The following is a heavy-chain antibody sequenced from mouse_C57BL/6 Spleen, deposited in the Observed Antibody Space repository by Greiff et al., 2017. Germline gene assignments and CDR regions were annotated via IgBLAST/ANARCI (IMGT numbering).Heavy chain of an antibody. CDR1: GYTFTSYW. V-gene: IGHV1-55*01. CDR3: ARSILRYPYAMDY. Sequence: QVQLQQPGAELVKPGASVKMSCKASGYTFTSYWITWVKQRPGQGLEWIGDIHPGSGSTNYNEKFKRKATLAVDTSSSTAYMQLRSLTSEDSEVSYCARSILRYPYAMDYWGQGTSVTVSS. J-gene: IGHJ4*01. D-gene: IGHD2-12*01. CDR2: IHPGSGST.